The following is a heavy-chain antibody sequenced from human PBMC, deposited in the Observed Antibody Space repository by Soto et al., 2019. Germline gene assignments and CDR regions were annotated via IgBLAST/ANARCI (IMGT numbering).Heavy chain of an antibody. V-gene: IGHV3-30-3*01. CDR1: GFTFSSHS. J-gene: IGHJ4*02. D-gene: IGHD3-10*01. CDR3: AREWSTSGDLDY. Sequence: QVQLVESEGGEVQPGRSLRLSCAASGFTFSSHSIQWVRQAPGKGLEWVAVISYDGSIKYYADSVKGRFTISRDNSKNTAYLQMNSLRAEDTAVFYCAREWSTSGDLDYWGQGTLVIVSS. CDR2: ISYDGSIK.